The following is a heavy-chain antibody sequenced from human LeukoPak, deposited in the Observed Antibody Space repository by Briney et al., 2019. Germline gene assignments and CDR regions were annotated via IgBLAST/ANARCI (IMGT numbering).Heavy chain of an antibody. D-gene: IGHD3-3*01. Sequence: PSETLSLTCAVYGGSFSGYYWSWIRQPPGKGLEWIGVINHSGSTNYNPSLKSRVTISVDTSKNQFSLKLSSVTAADTAVYYCARGGRYDFWSGYQRHYYYGMDVWGQGTTVTVSS. CDR3: ARGGRYDFWSGYQRHYYYGMDV. J-gene: IGHJ6*02. CDR1: GGSFSGYY. CDR2: INHSGST. V-gene: IGHV4-34*01.